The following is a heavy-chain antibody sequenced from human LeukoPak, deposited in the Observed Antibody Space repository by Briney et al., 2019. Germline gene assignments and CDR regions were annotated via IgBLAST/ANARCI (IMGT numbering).Heavy chain of an antibody. CDR2: IRSKANSYAT. CDR3: TRLRWGYGDYDWYMDV. V-gene: IGHV3-73*01. Sequence: GGSLRLSCAASGFTFSGSAMHWVRQASGKGLEWVGRIRSKANSYATAYAASVKGRFTISRDDSKNTAYLQMNSLKTEDTAVYYCTRLRWGYGDYDWYMDVWGKGTTVTVSS. D-gene: IGHD4-17*01. CDR1: GFTFSGSA. J-gene: IGHJ6*03.